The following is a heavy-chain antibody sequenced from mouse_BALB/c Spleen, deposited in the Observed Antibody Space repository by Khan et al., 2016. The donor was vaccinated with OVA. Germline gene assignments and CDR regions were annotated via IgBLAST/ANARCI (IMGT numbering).Heavy chain of an antibody. CDR2: INPNNGDT. CDR3: ASTGYGSLGY. V-gene: IGHV1-18*01. J-gene: IGHJ2*01. Sequence: EVQLQQSGPELVKPGASVKISCKASGYIFTDYTMDWVKQSHGKSLEWIGDINPNNGDTFYNQKFKGKATLTVDKSSSTAFMELRSLTSEDTAVYYCASTGYGSLGYWGQGTPLTVSS. D-gene: IGHD1-1*01. CDR1: GYIFTDYT.